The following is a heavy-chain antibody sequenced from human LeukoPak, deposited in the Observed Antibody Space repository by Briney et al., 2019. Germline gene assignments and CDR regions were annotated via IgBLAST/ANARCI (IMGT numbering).Heavy chain of an antibody. CDR2: IYYSGST. J-gene: IGHJ5*02. CDR1: GGSISSSNYY. V-gene: IGHV4-39*01. D-gene: IGHD6-19*01. CDR3: VRGRYSSGWFKDKNWFDP. Sequence: SETLSLTCTVSGGSISSSNYYWGWIRRPPGKGLEWIGSIYYSGSTYYNPSLKSRVTISVDTSKNQFSLKLRSVTAADTAVYYCVRGRYSSGWFKDKNWFDPWGQGIPVTVSS.